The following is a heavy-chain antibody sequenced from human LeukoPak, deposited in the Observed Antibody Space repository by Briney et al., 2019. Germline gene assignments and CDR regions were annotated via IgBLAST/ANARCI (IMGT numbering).Heavy chain of an antibody. V-gene: IGHV3-21*01. CDR3: ATERRYSSSPPFDY. D-gene: IGHD6-13*01. CDR2: ISTSSNYI. CDR1: GVPFSTYT. Sequence: GGSLRLSCAASGVPFSTYTMNWVRQAPGRGLEWVSSISTSSNYIYFADSVKGRFNVSRDNAKKLLYLQMSSLRVEDTAVYYCATERRYSSSPPFDYWGQGTLVTVSS. J-gene: IGHJ4*02.